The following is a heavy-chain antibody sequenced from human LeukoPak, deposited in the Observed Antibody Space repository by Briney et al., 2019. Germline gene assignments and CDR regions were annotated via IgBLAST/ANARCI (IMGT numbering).Heavy chain of an antibody. J-gene: IGHJ4*02. D-gene: IGHD3-22*01. Sequence: ASVKVSCKASGYTFTGYYMHWVRQAPGQGLEWMGWINPNSGGTNYAQKFQGRVTMTRYTSISTADLELSRLRSDDTAVYYCARGPDTSGYYPFDYWGQGTLVTVSS. CDR1: GYTFTGYY. CDR3: ARGPDTSGYYPFDY. CDR2: INPNSGGT. V-gene: IGHV1-2*02.